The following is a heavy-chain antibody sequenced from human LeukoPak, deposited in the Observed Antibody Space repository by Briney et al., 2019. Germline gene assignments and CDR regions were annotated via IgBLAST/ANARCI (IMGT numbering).Heavy chain of an antibody. Sequence: SETLSLTCTVSGGSFNSYYWSWLRQPAGKGLEWIGRIQSSGGTDYSPSLQSRVTISIDTSQRQFSLNLRSVTAADTAVYYCARDIVYLIDEDYGWGQGTLVTVSS. J-gene: IGHJ4*02. CDR1: GGSFNSYY. CDR3: ARDIVYLIDEDYG. V-gene: IGHV4-4*07. CDR2: IQSSGGT. D-gene: IGHD4-17*01.